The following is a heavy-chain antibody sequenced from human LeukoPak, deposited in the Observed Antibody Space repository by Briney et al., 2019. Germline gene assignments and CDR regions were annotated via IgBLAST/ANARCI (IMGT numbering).Heavy chain of an antibody. V-gene: IGHV3-74*01. CDR3: TRVGTTLDY. CDR1: GFTFSSYW. Sequence: PGGSLILSCAASGFTFSSYWMHWVRQAPGNGLVWVSRINSDGSIINYADSVKGRFTISRDNAKNTLYLQMHSLRAEDTAVYYCTRVGTTLDYWGQGTLVTVSS. D-gene: IGHD1-7*01. CDR2: INSDGSII. J-gene: IGHJ4*02.